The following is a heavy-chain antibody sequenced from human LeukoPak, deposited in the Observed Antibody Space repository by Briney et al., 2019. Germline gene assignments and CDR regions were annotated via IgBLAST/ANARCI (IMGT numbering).Heavy chain of an antibody. J-gene: IGHJ4*02. D-gene: IGHD6-19*01. V-gene: IGHV1-18*01. CDR2: ISAYNGNT. CDR1: GYTFTSYG. CDR3: ARPPGYSSGWYYFDY. Sequence: GASVKVSCKASGYTFTSYGISWVRQAPGQGLEWMGWISAYNGNTNYAQKLQGRVTMTTDTSTSAAYMELRSLRSDDTAVYYCARPPGYSSGWYYFDYWGQGTLVTVSS.